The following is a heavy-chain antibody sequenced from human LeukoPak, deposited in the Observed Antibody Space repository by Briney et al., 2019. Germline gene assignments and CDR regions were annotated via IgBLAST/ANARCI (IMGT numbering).Heavy chain of an antibody. CDR3: ARDRSGSYYFDY. CDR2: IYYSGST. D-gene: IGHD3-10*01. CDR1: GGSISSGDNY. V-gene: IGHV4-30-4*01. J-gene: IGHJ4*02. Sequence: SQTLSLTCTVSGGSISSGDNYWGWIRQPPGKGLEWIGYIYYSGSTYYNPSLKSRVTISVDTSKNQFSLKLSSVTAADTAVYYYARDRSGSYYFDYWGQGTLVTVSS.